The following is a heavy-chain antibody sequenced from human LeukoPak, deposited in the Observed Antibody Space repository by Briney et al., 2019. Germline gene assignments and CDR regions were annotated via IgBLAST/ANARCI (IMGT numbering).Heavy chain of an antibody. J-gene: IGHJ5*02. CDR2: ISAYNGNT. D-gene: IGHD3-22*01. Sequence: GASVKVSCKASGYTFTSYGISWVRPAPGQGLEWMGWISAYNGNTNYAQKLQGRVTMTTDTSTSTAYMELRSLRSEDTAVYYCATGTMTNYYDSSGYYAWGQGTLVTVSS. CDR3: ATGTMTNYYDSSGYYA. CDR1: GYTFTSYG. V-gene: IGHV1-18*01.